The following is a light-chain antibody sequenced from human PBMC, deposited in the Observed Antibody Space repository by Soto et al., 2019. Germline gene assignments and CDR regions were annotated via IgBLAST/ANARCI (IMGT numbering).Light chain of an antibody. J-gene: IGKJ5*01. V-gene: IGKV3-15*01. CDR3: QQYNNWPPIT. Sequence: EIVMTQSPATLSVSPGERATLSCWASQSVRNNLAWYQQRPGQAPRLLIYGASTRATGIPARFSGDGSETEFTLTISSLQSEDFAVYYCQQYNNWPPITFGQGTRLEIK. CDR2: GAS. CDR1: QSVRNN.